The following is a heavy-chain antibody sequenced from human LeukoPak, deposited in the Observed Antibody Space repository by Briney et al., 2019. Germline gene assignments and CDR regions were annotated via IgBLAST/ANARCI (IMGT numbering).Heavy chain of an antibody. CDR1: GFTFRSHI. CDR3: AREGDAFDF. V-gene: IGHV3-7*01. J-gene: IGHJ3*01. Sequence: GGSLRLSCAVSGFTFRSHIISWIRQPPGKGLEWVANMRQDGSEKFYVDSVKGRFTISRDDAKNSLYLQMDSLRAEDMALYYCAREGDAFDFWGQGTMVTVSS. CDR2: MRQDGSEK.